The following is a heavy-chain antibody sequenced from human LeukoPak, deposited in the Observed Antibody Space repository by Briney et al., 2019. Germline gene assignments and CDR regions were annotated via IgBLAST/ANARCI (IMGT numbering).Heavy chain of an antibody. D-gene: IGHD3-22*01. J-gene: IGHJ4*02. CDR3: ARGGDSSGYYGYYFDY. V-gene: IGHV4-39*07. CDR1: GGSISSSSYY. CDR2: IYYSGST. Sequence: SETLSLTCTVSGGSISSSSYYWGWIRQPPGKGLEWIGSIYYSGSTYYNPSLKSRVTISVDTSKNQFSLKLSSVTAADTAVYYCARGGDSSGYYGYYFDYWGQGTLVTVSS.